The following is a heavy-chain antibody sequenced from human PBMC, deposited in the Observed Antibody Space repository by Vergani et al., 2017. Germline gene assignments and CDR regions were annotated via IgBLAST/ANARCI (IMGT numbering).Heavy chain of an antibody. V-gene: IGHV3-23*01. CDR2: IKNTSDRT. J-gene: IGHJ4*02. CDR3: GGGSHNYN. Sequence: EVQLLQSEGAVVQPGGSLRLSCVASGFTFSSHAMSWVRQGHGQGLEWVSSIKNTSDRTYYADSVKGRFTISRDNSKNTLYLQRNSLRVEDTAVYFCGGGSHNYNWGQGTLVTVSS. CDR1: GFTFSSHA. D-gene: IGHD5-24*01.